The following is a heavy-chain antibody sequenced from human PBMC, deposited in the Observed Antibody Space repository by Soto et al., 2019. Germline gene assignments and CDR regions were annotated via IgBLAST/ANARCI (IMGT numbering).Heavy chain of an antibody. CDR3: ARGLRNYYDRSGLHY. D-gene: IGHD3-22*01. Sequence: SLRLSCAASAFTFSNYEMNWGRQAPGKGLEWVSYISYTGSTIYYADSVRGRFTISRDNSKNSLYLQMNSLRAEDTAVYYCARGLRNYYDRSGLHYWGQGTLVTVSS. CDR1: AFTFSNYE. V-gene: IGHV3-48*03. CDR2: ISYTGSTI. J-gene: IGHJ4*02.